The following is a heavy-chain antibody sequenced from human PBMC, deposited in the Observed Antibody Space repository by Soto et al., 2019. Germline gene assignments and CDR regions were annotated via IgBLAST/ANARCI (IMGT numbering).Heavy chain of an antibody. J-gene: IGHJ4*02. D-gene: IGHD3-10*01. CDR1: GGIFSTYA. CDR2: IIPIFGTP. CDR3: ARDRADYGSGNYYNRMDF. Sequence: QVQLVQSGAEVKKPGSSVKVSCKASGGIFSTYAISWLRQAPGQGLEWMGGIIPIFGTPNYAQRFQGRVTITADESTSTGYMELSRLRSEDTSVYYCARDRADYGSGNYYNRMDFWGQGTLVHVSS. V-gene: IGHV1-69*01.